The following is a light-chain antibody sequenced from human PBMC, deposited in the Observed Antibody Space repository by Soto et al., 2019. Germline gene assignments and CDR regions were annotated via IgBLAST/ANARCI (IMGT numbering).Light chain of an antibody. V-gene: IGKV1-5*01. Sequence: DIQMTQSPSTLPSFVGDRVTITCRASQNIANWLAWYRQKPGTAPELLIYHASTLVSGVPPRFTGSGSGTEFSLAISGLQPDDFETYFCHQYATYSFGQGTKVEIQ. CDR1: QNIANW. CDR2: HAS. CDR3: HQYATYS. J-gene: IGKJ1*01.